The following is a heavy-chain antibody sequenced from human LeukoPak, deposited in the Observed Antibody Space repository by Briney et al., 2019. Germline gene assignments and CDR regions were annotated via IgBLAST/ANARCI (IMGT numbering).Heavy chain of an antibody. Sequence: GGSLRLSCAASGFTFSIYGMHWVRQAPGKGLEWVAVISDDGSNKYYADSVKGRFTISRDNSKNTLYLQMNSLRAEDTAVYYCAKLENSYGYRFDYWGQGTLVTASS. J-gene: IGHJ4*02. CDR3: AKLENSYGYRFDY. V-gene: IGHV3-30*18. CDR1: GFTFSIYG. CDR2: ISDDGSNK. D-gene: IGHD5-18*01.